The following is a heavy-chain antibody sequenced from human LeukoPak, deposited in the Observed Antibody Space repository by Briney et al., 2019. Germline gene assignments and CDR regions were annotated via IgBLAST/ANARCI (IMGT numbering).Heavy chain of an antibody. CDR1: GGSFSGYY. V-gene: IGHV4-34*01. D-gene: IGHD3-22*01. Sequence: SETLSLTCAVYGGSFSGYYWSWIRQPPGKGLEWIGEINHSGSTNYNPSLKSRVTISVDTSKNQFSLKLSSVTAADTAVYYCARVGYYDSSGYYEAFDIWGQGTMVTVSS. J-gene: IGHJ3*02. CDR3: ARVGYYDSSGYYEAFDI. CDR2: INHSGST.